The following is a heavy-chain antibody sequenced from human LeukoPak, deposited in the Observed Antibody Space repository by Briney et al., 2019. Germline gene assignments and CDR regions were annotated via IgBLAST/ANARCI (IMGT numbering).Heavy chain of an antibody. J-gene: IGHJ5*02. Sequence: ASVKLSCKGSGGTFSSYAIRWVRQPHGQGIELMGGFIPIFGTANYAQKFPGRVPITADKSTSNAYMELSSLRSEDTAVYYCARTYCSSTSCYWFDPWGQGNLVTVSS. D-gene: IGHD2-2*01. CDR1: GGTFSSYA. CDR2: FIPIFGTA. CDR3: ARTYCSSTSCYWFDP. V-gene: IGHV1-69*06.